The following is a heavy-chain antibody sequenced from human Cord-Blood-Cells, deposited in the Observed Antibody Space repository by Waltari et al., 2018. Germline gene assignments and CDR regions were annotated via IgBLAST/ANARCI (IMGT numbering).Heavy chain of an antibody. V-gene: IGHV3-23*04. CDR3: AKDRRGGWYDY. CDR2: ISGRCCST. D-gene: IGHD6-19*01. J-gene: IGHJ4*02. CDR1: GFTFSSYA. Sequence: EVQLVESGGGLVQPGGSLRPSCAASGFTFSSYAMSWVRQAPGKGLAGVSAISGRCCSTKDGDSGKGRFTISRDNSKNTLYLQMNSLRAEDTAVYYCAKDRRGGWYDYWGQGTLVTVSS.